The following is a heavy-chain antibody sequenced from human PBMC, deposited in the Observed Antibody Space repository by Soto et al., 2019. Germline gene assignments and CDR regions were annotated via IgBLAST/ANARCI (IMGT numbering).Heavy chain of an antibody. CDR3: ARLRDGYNFLYYYGMDV. J-gene: IGHJ6*02. V-gene: IGHV5-51*01. D-gene: IGHD5-12*01. CDR1: GYSFTSYW. Sequence: GEPLKISCKGSGYSFTSYWIGWVPQMPGKGLEWMGIIYPGDSDTRYSPSFQGQVTISADKSISTAYLQWSSLKASDTAMYYCARLRDGYNFLYYYGMDVWGQGTTVTVSS. CDR2: IYPGDSDT.